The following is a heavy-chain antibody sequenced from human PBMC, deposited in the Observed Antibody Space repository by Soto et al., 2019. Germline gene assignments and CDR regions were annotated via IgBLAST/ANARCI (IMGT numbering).Heavy chain of an antibody. D-gene: IGHD6-19*01. J-gene: IGHJ4*02. CDR3: ARDRVAVADTQLDY. CDR1: GFTFSSYG. CDR2: IWYDGSNK. V-gene: IGHV3-33*01. Sequence: QVQLVESGGGVVQPGRSLRLSCAASGFTFSSYGMHWVRQAPGKGLEWVAVIWYDGSNKYYADSVKGRFTNSRDNSKNTLYLQMNSLRAEDTAVYYCARDRVAVADTQLDYWGQGTLVTVSS.